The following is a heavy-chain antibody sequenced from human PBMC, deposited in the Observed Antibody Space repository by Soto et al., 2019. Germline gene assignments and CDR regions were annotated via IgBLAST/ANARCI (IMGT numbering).Heavy chain of an antibody. J-gene: IGHJ3*02. CDR1: GFTFSSYA. CDR2: ISGSGGST. D-gene: IGHD5-18*01. Sequence: GGSLRLSCAASGFTFSSYAMSWVRQAPGKGLEWVSAISGSGGSTYYADSVKGRFTISRDNSKNTLYLQMNSLRAEDTAVYYCAKDSRGYSYGHDAFDIWGQGTMVNVSS. CDR3: AKDSRGYSYGHDAFDI. V-gene: IGHV3-23*01.